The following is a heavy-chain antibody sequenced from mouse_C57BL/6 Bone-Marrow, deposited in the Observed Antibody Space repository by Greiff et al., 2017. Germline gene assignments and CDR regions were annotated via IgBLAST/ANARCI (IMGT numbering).Heavy chain of an antibody. J-gene: IGHJ2*01. CDR2: IDPEAGET. D-gene: IGHD2-4*01. CDR3: AFYDYYYCDY. V-gene: IGHV14-2*01. Sequence: VQLQQSGAELVKPGASVKLSCTASGFNIKDYYIPWVKQRTETGLEWIGRIDPEAGETKYAPKFQGKATITADTSSNTSYLQLSSLTSEDTAVYYCAFYDYYYCDYWGQGTTLTVSS. CDR1: GFNIKDYY.